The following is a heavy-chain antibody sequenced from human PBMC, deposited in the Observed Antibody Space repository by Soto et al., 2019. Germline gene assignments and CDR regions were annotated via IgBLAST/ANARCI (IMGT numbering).Heavy chain of an antibody. J-gene: IGHJ1*01. CDR1: GFTFSSYA. V-gene: IGHV3-23*01. CDR3: AKDRIREYSSSSRYFQH. D-gene: IGHD6-6*01. CDR2: ISGSGGST. Sequence: EVQLLESGGGLVQPGGSLRLSCAASGFTFSSYAMSWVRQAPGKGLEWVSAISGSGGSTDYADSVKGRFTISRDNSKNTLYLQMNSLRAEDTAVYYCAKDRIREYSSSSRYFQHWGQGTLVTVSS.